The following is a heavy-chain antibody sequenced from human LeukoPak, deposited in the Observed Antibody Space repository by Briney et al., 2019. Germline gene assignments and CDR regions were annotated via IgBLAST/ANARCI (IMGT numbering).Heavy chain of an antibody. D-gene: IGHD6-19*01. V-gene: IGHV3-21*04. J-gene: IGHJ4*02. CDR1: GFTFSSYS. CDR2: ISSSSSYI. Sequence: GGSLRLSCAASGFTFSSYSMNWVRQAPGKGLEWVSSISSSSSYIYYADSVKGRFTISRDNAKNSLYLQMNSLRAEDTALYYCAKDSLAVAGTGFDYWGQGTLVTVSS. CDR3: AKDSLAVAGTGFDY.